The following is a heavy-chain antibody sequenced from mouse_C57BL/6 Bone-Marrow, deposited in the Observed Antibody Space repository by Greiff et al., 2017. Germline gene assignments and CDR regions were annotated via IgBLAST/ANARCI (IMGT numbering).Heavy chain of an antibody. V-gene: IGHV1-69*01. CDR2: IDPSDSST. CDR3: ARDTYYFDY. D-gene: IGHD2-10*02. J-gene: IGHJ2*01. Sequence: VQLQQPGAELVMPGASVKLSCKASGYTFTSYWMHWVKQRPGQGLEWLGEIDPSDSSTNYNQKFKGKSTLTVDKSSRTAYMQLSSLTSEDSAVYYCARDTYYFDYWGQGTTLTVSS. CDR1: GYTFTSYW.